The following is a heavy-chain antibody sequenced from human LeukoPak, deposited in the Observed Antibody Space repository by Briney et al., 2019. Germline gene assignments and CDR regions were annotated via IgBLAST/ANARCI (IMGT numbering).Heavy chain of an antibody. V-gene: IGHV4-34*01. CDR1: GGSFSNYY. J-gene: IGHJ4*02. D-gene: IGHD6-19*01. CDR3: ARKQRLGPIDC. Sequence: SETLSLTCAVYGGSFSNYYWSWIRQPPGKGLEWIGEASHSGITNYNPSLKSRVTISEDTSKNQVFLMLTSVTAADTAVYYCARKQRLGPIDCWGQGTLVTVSS. CDR2: ASHSGIT.